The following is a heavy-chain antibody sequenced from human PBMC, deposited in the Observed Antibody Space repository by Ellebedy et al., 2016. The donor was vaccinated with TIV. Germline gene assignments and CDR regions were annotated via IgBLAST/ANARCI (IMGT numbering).Heavy chain of an antibody. V-gene: IGHV5-51*01. CDR1: GYSFTSYW. J-gene: IGHJ6*02. Sequence: GESLKISCKGSGYSFTSYWIGWVRQMPGKGLEWMGIIYPGDSDTRYSPSFQGQVTISADKSISTAYLQWSSLKASDTAMYYCARHLIVGATANGEYYYYGMDVWGQGTTVTVSS. CDR2: IYPGDSDT. CDR3: ARHLIVGATANGEYYYYGMDV. D-gene: IGHD1-26*01.